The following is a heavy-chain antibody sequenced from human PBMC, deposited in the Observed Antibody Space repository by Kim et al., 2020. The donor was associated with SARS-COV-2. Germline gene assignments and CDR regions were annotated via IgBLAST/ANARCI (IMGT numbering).Heavy chain of an antibody. CDR3: AKDQGYCSSTSCSRRFYYCYGTDV. J-gene: IGHJ6*02. V-gene: IGHV3-30*18. CDR1: GFTFSSYG. Sequence: GGSLRLSCAASGFTFSSYGMHWVRQAPGKGLEWVAVISYDGSNKYYADSVKGRFTISRDNSKNTLYLQMNSLRAEDTAVYYCAKDQGYCSSTSCSRRFYYCYGTDVWGQGTTVTVSS. CDR2: ISYDGSNK. D-gene: IGHD2-2*01.